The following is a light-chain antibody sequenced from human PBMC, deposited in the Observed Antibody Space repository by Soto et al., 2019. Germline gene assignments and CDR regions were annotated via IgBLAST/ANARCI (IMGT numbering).Light chain of an antibody. CDR3: SSYTSSSTLYV. J-gene: IGLJ1*01. CDR2: DVS. V-gene: IGLV2-14*01. Sequence: QSALTQPASVSGSPGQSITISCTGTSSDVGGYSYVSWYQQHPGKAPQLMIYDVSNRPSGVSNRFSGSKSDNTASLTISGLQAEDEADYYCSSYTSSSTLYVFGTGTKVTVL. CDR1: SSDVGGYSY.